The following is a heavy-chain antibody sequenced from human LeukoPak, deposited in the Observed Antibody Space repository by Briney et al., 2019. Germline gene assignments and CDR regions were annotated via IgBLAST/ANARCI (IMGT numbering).Heavy chain of an antibody. Sequence: PGRSLRLSCAASGFTFSSYGMHWVRQAPGKGLEWVAVISYDGSNKYYADSVKGRFTIFRDNSKNTLYLQMNSLRAEDTAVYYCAKDTYYYGSGSYYYFDYWGQGTLVTVSS. V-gene: IGHV3-30*18. D-gene: IGHD3-10*01. J-gene: IGHJ4*02. CDR3: AKDTYYYGSGSYYYFDY. CDR2: ISYDGSNK. CDR1: GFTFSSYG.